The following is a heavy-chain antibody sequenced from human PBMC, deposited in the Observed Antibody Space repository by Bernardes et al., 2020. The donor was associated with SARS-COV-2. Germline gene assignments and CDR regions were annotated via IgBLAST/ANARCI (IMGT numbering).Heavy chain of an antibody. CDR2: ISPKSGAT. CDR3: ARTFYYDRGGDSVFDL. Sequence: ASVKVSCTASGYTFSDYYTHWLRQAPGQGLEWMGWISPKSGATNNAQKFQGRVTMTRDTSISTDYMELSRLRSDDTAVYYCARTFYYDRGGDSVFDLGGQGTAVIVSA. D-gene: IGHD2-21*01. V-gene: IGHV1-2*02. CDR1: GYTFSDYY. J-gene: IGHJ4*02.